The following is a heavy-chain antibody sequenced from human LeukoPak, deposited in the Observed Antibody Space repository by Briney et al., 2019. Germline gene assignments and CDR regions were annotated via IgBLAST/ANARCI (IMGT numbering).Heavy chain of an antibody. V-gene: IGHV1-2*02. CDR3: ARDLGAVAGRVDY. CDR1: GYTFTGYY. J-gene: IGHJ4*02. CDR2: VNPNSGGT. Sequence: ASVKVSCKASGYTFTGYYMHWVRQAPGQGLEWMGWVNPNSGGTNYAQKLQGRVTMTTDTSTSTAYMELRSLRSDDTAVHYCARDLGAVAGRVDYWGQGTLVTVSS. D-gene: IGHD6-19*01.